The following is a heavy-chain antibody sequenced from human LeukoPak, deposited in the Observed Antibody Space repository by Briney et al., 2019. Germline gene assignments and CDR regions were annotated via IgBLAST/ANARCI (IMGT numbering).Heavy chain of an antibody. J-gene: IGHJ4*02. CDR2: LSGSGGST. D-gene: IGHD5-12*01. V-gene: IGHV3-23*01. CDR1: GFTFSDYA. CDR3: AKGDMPIVARALDY. Sequence: GGSLRLSCAASGFTFSDYAMKWVRQAPGRGLEWVSALSGSGGSTSYADSVQGRFTISRNNYKNTLCLQMSRLRAEHTSVYYCAKGDMPIVARALDYWGQGTMVTVSS.